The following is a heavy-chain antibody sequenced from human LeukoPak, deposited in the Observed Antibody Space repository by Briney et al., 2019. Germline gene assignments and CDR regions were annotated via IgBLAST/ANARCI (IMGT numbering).Heavy chain of an antibody. J-gene: IGHJ4*02. CDR3: AKDRGSGSYLTYYFDY. Sequence: GGSLRLSCAASGFTFSSYGMHWVRQAPGKGLGWVAVISYDGSNKYYADSVKGRFTISRDNSKNTLYLQMNSLRAEDTAVYYCAKDRGSGSYLTYYFDYWGQGTLVTVSS. CDR1: GFTFSSYG. CDR2: ISYDGSNK. V-gene: IGHV3-30*18. D-gene: IGHD3-10*01.